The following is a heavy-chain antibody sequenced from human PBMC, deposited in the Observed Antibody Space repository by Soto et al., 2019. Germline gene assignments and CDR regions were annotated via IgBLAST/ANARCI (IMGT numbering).Heavy chain of an antibody. D-gene: IGHD3-3*01. CDR1: GFTVSSNY. CDR3: ARLKYYDFWSGYLGGYYFDY. Sequence: EVQLVESGGGLVQPGGSLRLSCAASGFTVSSNYMSWVRQAPGKGLEWVSVIYSGGSTYYADYVKGRFTISRDNSKNTLYLQMNSLRAEDTAVYYCARLKYYDFWSGYLGGYYFDYWGQGTLVTVSS. J-gene: IGHJ4*02. CDR2: IYSGGST. V-gene: IGHV3-66*01.